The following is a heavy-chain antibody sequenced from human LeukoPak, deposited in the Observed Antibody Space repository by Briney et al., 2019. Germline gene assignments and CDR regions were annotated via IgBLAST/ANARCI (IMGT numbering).Heavy chain of an antibody. CDR3: ARGLPQAVFGMLIKD. CDR2: ISAYNGNT. D-gene: IGHD3-3*01. Sequence: ASVKVSCKASGYTFTSYGISWVRQAPGQGLEWMGWISAYNGNTNYAQKLQGRVTMTTDTSTSTAYMELRSLRSDDTAVYYCARGLPQAVFGMLIKDWGQGTLVTVSS. V-gene: IGHV1-18*01. CDR1: GYTFTSYG. J-gene: IGHJ4*02.